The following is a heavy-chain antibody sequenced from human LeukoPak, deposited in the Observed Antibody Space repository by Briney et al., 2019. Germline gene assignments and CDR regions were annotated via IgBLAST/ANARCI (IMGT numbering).Heavy chain of an antibody. CDR1: GFTFSSYA. Sequence: GGSLRLSCAASGFTFSSYAMSWVRQAPGKGLEWVSAISGSGGSTYYADSVKGRFTISRGNSKNTLYLQMNSLRAEDTAVYYCAKAGYSSSPTSYYYYGMDVWGQGTTVTVSS. CDR2: ISGSGGST. D-gene: IGHD6-6*01. J-gene: IGHJ6*02. V-gene: IGHV3-23*01. CDR3: AKAGYSSSPTSYYYYGMDV.